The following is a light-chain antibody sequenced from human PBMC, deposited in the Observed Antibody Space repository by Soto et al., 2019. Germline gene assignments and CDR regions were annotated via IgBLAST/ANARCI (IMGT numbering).Light chain of an antibody. Sequence: DIQMTQSPSTLSASVGDRVTITCRASQTIDSWLAWYQQKPGKAPKLLIYMASTLHSGAPSRFSGSGSGTEFTLTINSLQPDDFATYYCQHYNSVSRTFGQGTKVEIK. CDR2: MAS. V-gene: IGKV1-5*03. CDR1: QTIDSW. CDR3: QHYNSVSRT. J-gene: IGKJ1*01.